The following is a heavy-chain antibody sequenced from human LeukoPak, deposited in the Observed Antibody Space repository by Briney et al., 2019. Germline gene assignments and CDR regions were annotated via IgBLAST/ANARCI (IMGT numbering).Heavy chain of an antibody. CDR1: GGSISSSSYY. CDR2: INHSGST. J-gene: IGHJ4*02. V-gene: IGHV4-39*07. D-gene: IGHD6-6*01. CDR3: ARGPEQDSSSIYYFDY. Sequence: NPSETLSLTCTVSGGSISSSSYYWGWIRQPPGKGLEWIGEINHSGSTNYNPSLKSRVTISVDTSKNQFSLKLSSVTAADTAVYYCARGPEQDSSSIYYFDYRGQGTLVTVSS.